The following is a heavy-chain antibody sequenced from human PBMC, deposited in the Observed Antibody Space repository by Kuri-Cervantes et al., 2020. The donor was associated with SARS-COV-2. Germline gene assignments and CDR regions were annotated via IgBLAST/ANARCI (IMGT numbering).Heavy chain of an antibody. J-gene: IGHJ4*02. D-gene: IGHD2-15*01. CDR3: GRHRGYCSGGGCYSTGFSFDY. V-gene: IGHV3-21*01. Sequence: GGSLRLSCAASEFTFSSYDMTWVRQAPGMGLEWVSSISSGSGYIYYADSVKGRFTVSRDNAENSLYLQMNSLGVGDTAVYYCGRHRGYCSGGGCYSTGFSFDYWGQGALVTVSS. CDR2: ISSGSGYI. CDR1: EFTFSSYD.